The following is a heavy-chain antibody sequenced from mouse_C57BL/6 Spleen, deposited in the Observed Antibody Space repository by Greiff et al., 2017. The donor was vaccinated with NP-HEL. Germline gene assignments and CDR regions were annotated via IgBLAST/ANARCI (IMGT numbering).Heavy chain of an antibody. J-gene: IGHJ4*01. CDR2: FYPGSGSI. V-gene: IGHV1-62-2*01. CDR3: ARHEDYYGSPYAMDY. Sequence: QVHVKQSGAELVKPGASVKLSCKASGYTFTEYTIHWVKQRSGQGLEWIGWFYPGSGSIKYNEKFKDKATLTADKSSSTVYMELSRLTSEDSAVYFCARHEDYYGSPYAMDYWGQGTSVTVSS. CDR1: GYTFTEYT. D-gene: IGHD1-1*01.